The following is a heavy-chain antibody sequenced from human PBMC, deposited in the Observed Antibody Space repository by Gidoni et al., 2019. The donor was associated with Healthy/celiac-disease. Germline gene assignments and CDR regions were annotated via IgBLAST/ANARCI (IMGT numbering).Heavy chain of an antibody. Sequence: EVQLVESGGGLVQPGRSLRLSWAASGFTFDDYAMHWVRQAPGKGLEWVSGISWNSGSIGYADSVKGRFTISRDNAKNSLYLQMNSLRAEDTALYYCAKDNQYYYDSSGYFDYWGQGTLVTVSS. CDR1: GFTFDDYA. V-gene: IGHV3-9*01. CDR3: AKDNQYYYDSSGYFDY. CDR2: ISWNSGSI. D-gene: IGHD3-22*01. J-gene: IGHJ4*02.